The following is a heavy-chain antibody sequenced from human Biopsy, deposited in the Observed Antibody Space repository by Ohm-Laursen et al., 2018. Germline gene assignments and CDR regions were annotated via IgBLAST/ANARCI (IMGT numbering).Heavy chain of an antibody. J-gene: IGHJ5*02. Sequence: SETLSLTCTVSGGSLSSGSYFWTWIRQHPEKGLEWIGNIHTSGNTYYNPSLKSRTTISVDSSKNQFSLRLRSVTAADTAVYYCARGGNGYNYVTPGTWFDPWGRGTPVTVSS. D-gene: IGHD5-24*01. CDR1: GGSLSSGSYF. V-gene: IGHV4-61*01. CDR2: IHTSGNT. CDR3: ARGGNGYNYVTPGTWFDP.